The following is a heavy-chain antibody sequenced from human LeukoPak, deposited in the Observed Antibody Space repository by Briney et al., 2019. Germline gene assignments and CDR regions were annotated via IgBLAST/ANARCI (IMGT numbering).Heavy chain of an antibody. Sequence: AETLSLTCTVSGGSFSSYCWSWIRQPPGKGLEWIGYIYYSGSTNYNASLRRRVTISVDTSKIQFSVKLSSVTAADTAVYYCARLGMIGRSYYFDYWGQGTLVTVSS. J-gene: IGHJ4*02. V-gene: IGHV4-59*08. CDR2: IYYSGST. CDR1: GGSFSSYC. CDR3: ARLGMIGRSYYFDY. D-gene: IGHD3-22*01.